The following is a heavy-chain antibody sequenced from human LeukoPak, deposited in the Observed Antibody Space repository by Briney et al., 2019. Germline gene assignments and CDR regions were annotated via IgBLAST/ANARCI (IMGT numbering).Heavy chain of an antibody. D-gene: IGHD3/OR15-3a*01. CDR1: GFTFSSYA. CDR3: ARDKGLSSFDY. CDR2: ISSNGGST. V-gene: IGHV3-64*01. J-gene: IGHJ4*02. Sequence: PGGSLRLSCAASGFTFSSYAMHWVRQAPGKELEYVSAISSNGGSTYYANSVKGRSTTSRDNSKDTLYLQMGSLRAEDMAVYYCARDKGLSSFDYWGQGTLVTVSS.